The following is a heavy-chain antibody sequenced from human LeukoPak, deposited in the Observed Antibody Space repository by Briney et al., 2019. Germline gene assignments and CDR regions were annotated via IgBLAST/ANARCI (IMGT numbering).Heavy chain of an antibody. V-gene: IGHV1-2*02. D-gene: IGHD2-2*01. Sequence: ASVKVSRKASGYTFTDYYMHWVRQAPGQGFEWMGWINPNDGDTNYAQTFQGRVTMTRDTSISTAHMEVSRLRSDDTAVYYCARANFLYCSSSTCLFDYWGEGNLVTVSS. J-gene: IGHJ4*02. CDR3: ARANFLYCSSSTCLFDY. CDR1: GYTFTDYY. CDR2: INPNDGDT.